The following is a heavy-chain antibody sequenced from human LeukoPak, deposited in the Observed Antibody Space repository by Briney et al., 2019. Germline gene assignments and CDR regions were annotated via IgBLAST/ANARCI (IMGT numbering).Heavy chain of an antibody. CDR3: ARDPPYYYYMDV. CDR1: GGSISSNY. CDR2: FYTTGNT. V-gene: IGHV4-4*07. J-gene: IGHJ6*03. Sequence: TSETLSFTCTVSGGSISSNYWSWIRQPAGKGLEWIGRFYTTGNTKYNPSLKSRVTMSVDTSKNQFSLELSSVTAADTAVYYCARDPPYYYYMDVWGKGTTVTVSS.